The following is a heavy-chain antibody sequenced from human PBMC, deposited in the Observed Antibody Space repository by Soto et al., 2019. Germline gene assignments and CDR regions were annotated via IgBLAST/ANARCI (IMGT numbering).Heavy chain of an antibody. CDR2: VYYTGDP. Sequence: QVQLQQSGPRLVKPSETLSLTCTVSSGPSRSYNWGWIRQSARRGLEWIGYVYYTGDPAYSPSLKSPVTIPADTSTNHIPLILSSVTAADTAVYYCVRLGTDYLHGLEDVWGPGTTVPVSS. V-gene: IGHV4-59*08. J-gene: IGHJ6*02. D-gene: IGHD4-17*01. CDR3: VRLGTDYLHGLEDV. CDR1: SGPSRSYN.